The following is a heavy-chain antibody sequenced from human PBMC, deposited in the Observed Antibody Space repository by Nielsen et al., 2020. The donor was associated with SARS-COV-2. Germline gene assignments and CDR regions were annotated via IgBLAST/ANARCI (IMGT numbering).Heavy chain of an antibody. CDR2: IYRSDNS. D-gene: IGHD1-26*01. J-gene: IGHJ3*02. CDR3: ASGSGDSLAFDI. CDR1: GFSVSRYF. V-gene: IGHV3-53*01. Sequence: GGSLRLSCAASGFSVSRYFMSWVRQAPGKGLEWLSIIYRSDNSYYADSVKGRFTISRDNSKNTLYLQMNSLPGDDTAVYYCASGSGDSLAFDIWGQGTMVIVSS.